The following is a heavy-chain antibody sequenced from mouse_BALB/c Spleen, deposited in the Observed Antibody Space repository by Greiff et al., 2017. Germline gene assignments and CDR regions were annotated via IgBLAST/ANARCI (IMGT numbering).Heavy chain of an antibody. CDR1: GFTFSSFG. Sequence: EVQRVESGGGLVQPGGSRKLSCAASGFTFSSFGMHWVRQAPEKGLEWVAYISSGSSTIYYADTVKGRFTISRDNPKNTLFLQMTSLRSEDTAMYYCATPYGYWGQGTTLTVSS. CDR3: ATPYGY. CDR2: ISSGSSTI. J-gene: IGHJ2*01. V-gene: IGHV5-17*02. D-gene: IGHD1-1*01.